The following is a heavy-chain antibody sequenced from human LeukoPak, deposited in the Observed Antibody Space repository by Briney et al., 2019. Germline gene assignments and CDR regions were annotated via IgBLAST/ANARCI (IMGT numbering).Heavy chain of an antibody. Sequence: SETLSLTCAVYGGSFSGYYWSWIRQPPGKGLEWIGEINHSGSTNYNPSLKSRVTISVDTSKNQFSLKLSSVTAADTTVDYCARSKQQLNLRGGWFDPWGQGTLVTVSS. D-gene: IGHD6-13*01. J-gene: IGHJ5*02. CDR3: ARSKQQLNLRGGWFDP. CDR1: GGSFSGYY. CDR2: INHSGST. V-gene: IGHV4-34*01.